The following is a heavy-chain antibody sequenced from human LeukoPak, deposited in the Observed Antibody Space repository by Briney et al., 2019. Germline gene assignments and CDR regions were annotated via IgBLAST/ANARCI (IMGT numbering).Heavy chain of an antibody. CDR2: IYYSGST. CDR3: ARGGMATILPFDY. J-gene: IGHJ4*02. CDR1: GGSISSSSYY. D-gene: IGHD5-24*01. Sequence: SETLSLTCTVSGGSISSSSYYWGWIRQPPGKGLEWIGYIYYSGSTNYNPSLKSRVTISVDTSKNQFSLKLSSVTAADTAVYYCARGGMATILPFDYWGQGTLVTVSS. V-gene: IGHV4-61*05.